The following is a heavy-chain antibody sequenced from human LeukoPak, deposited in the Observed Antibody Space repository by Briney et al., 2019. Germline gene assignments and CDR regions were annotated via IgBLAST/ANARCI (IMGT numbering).Heavy chain of an antibody. Sequence: GGSLRLSCAASGFTFSSYWMHWVRQAPGKGLVWVSRINSDGSSTNYADSVKGRFTISRDNAKNTLYLQMNSLRAEDTAVYYCASVVVVPAHTHLGAFDIWGQGTMVTVSS. CDR1: GFTFSSYW. CDR2: INSDGSST. D-gene: IGHD2-2*01. J-gene: IGHJ3*02. CDR3: ASVVVVPAHTHLGAFDI. V-gene: IGHV3-74*01.